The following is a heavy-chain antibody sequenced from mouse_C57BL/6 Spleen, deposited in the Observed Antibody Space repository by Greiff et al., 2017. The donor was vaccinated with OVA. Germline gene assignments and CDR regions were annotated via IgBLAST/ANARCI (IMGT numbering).Heavy chain of an antibody. Sequence: DAGGGLVQPKGSLKLSCAASGFTFIPYAMLWVRQAPGKGLEGVARVRSKSSNYATYYADSEKDRFTISRDDSQSMLYLQMKNLKTEDTAMDYCGRDRGTGTWGFDYWGQGTTLTVSS. CDR1: GFTFIPYA. CDR2: VRSKSSNYAT. J-gene: IGHJ2*01. V-gene: IGHV10-3*01. CDR3: GRDRGTGTWGFDY. D-gene: IGHD4-1*01.